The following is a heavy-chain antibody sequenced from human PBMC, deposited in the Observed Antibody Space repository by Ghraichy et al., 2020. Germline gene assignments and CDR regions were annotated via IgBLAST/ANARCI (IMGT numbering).Heavy chain of an antibody. CDR2: ITDNGGTT. CDR1: GFTFRTYA. CDR3: AKFARDWPNEYLQH. V-gene: IGHV3-23*01. J-gene: IGHJ1*01. D-gene: IGHD3/OR15-3a*01. Sequence: GESLNISCAASGFTFRTYAMSWVRQAPGKGLEWVSAITDNGGTTYDAESVKGRFTISRDNSKNTLSLQMNSLRGEDTAVYYCAKFARDWPNEYLQHWGQGALVTVSS.